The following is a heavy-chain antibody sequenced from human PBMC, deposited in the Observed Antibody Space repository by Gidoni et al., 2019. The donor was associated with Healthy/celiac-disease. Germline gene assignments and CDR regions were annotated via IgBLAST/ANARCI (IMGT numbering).Heavy chain of an antibody. D-gene: IGHD6-13*01. CDR3: ARVRYREIYTVSRIAAAGTFEYYYGMDV. V-gene: IGHV4-34*01. Sequence: QVQLQQWGAGLLKPSETLSLTCAVYGGSFSGYYWRCIRPPPGKGLEWIGEINHSGSTNYNPSLKSRVTISVDTSKNQFSLKLSSVTAADTAVYYCARVRYREIYTVSRIAAAGTFEYYYGMDVWGQGTTVTVSS. CDR2: INHSGST. J-gene: IGHJ6*02. CDR1: GGSFSGYY.